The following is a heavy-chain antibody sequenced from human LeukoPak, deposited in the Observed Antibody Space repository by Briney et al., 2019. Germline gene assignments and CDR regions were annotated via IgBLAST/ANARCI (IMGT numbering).Heavy chain of an antibody. V-gene: IGHV3-30-3*01. J-gene: IGHJ4*02. D-gene: IGHD3-3*01. CDR2: ISYDGSNK. Sequence: GRSLRLSCAASGFTFSSYAMHWVRQAPGKGLEWVAVISYDGSNKYYADSVKGRFTISRDNSKNTLYLQMNSLRAEDTAVYYCARSQLLRFLEWLPNTPFDYWGQGTLVTVSS. CDR1: GFTFSSYA. CDR3: ARSQLLRFLEWLPNTPFDY.